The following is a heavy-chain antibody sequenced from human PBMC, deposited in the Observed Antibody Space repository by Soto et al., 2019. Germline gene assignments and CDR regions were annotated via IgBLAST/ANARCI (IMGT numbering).Heavy chain of an antibody. CDR1: GFTFSSYA. D-gene: IGHD3-16*02. CDR2: ISGSGGST. V-gene: IGHV3-23*01. Sequence: GGSLRLSCAASGFTFSSYAMSWVRQAPGKGLEWVSAISGSGGSTYYADSVKGRFTISRDNSKNTLYLQMNSLRAEDTAVYYCAKDGELYDYNWGSYRLCAFEIWGQGTMVTVSS. CDR3: AKDGELYDYNWGSYRLCAFEI. J-gene: IGHJ3*02.